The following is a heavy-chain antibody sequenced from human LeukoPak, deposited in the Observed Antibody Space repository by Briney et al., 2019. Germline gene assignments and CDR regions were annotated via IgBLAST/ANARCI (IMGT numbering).Heavy chain of an antibody. D-gene: IGHD3-10*01. CDR2: ISWNSGSI. Sequence: PGRSLRLSCAASGFTFDDYAMQWVRQAPGKGLEWVSGISWNSGSIGYADSVKGRFTISRDNAKNSLYLQMNSLRAEDTALYYCAKVIGSGIGGMDVWGQGTTVTVSS. J-gene: IGHJ6*02. V-gene: IGHV3-9*01. CDR1: GFTFDDYA. CDR3: AKVIGSGIGGMDV.